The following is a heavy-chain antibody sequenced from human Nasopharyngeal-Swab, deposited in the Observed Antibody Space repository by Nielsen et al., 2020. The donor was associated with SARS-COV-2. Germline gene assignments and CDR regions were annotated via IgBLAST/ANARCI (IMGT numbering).Heavy chain of an antibody. Sequence: SVKVSCKASGGTFRSQGISWVRQAPGQGLEWMGRIIPMRGIANYAQKFQGRVTITADQSTSTVYMDLSSLRSEDTAVYYCARGPDPALKFDPWGQGTLVAVSS. V-gene: IGHV1-69*04. J-gene: IGHJ5*02. CDR1: GGTFRSQG. CDR3: ARGPDPALKFDP. D-gene: IGHD5-18*01. CDR2: IIPMRGIA.